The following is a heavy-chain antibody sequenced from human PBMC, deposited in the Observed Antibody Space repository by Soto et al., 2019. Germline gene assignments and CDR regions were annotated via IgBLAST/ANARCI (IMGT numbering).Heavy chain of an antibody. V-gene: IGHV5-51*01. CDR3: ARGHSDYDSSGYQSDY. CDR1: GYSFTTYW. J-gene: IGHJ4*02. Sequence: EVQLVQSGAEGKKPGESLKISCKGSGYSFTTYWIGWVRQMPGKGLEWMGIIYPGDSDTRYSPSFQGQVTISADKSISTAYLQWSSLKASDTAMYYCARGHSDYDSSGYQSDYWGQGTLVTVSS. D-gene: IGHD3-22*01. CDR2: IYPGDSDT.